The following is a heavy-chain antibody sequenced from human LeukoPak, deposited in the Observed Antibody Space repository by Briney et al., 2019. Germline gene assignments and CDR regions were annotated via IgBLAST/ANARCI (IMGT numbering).Heavy chain of an antibody. CDR3: AKDQEDSSGRHYYFDY. V-gene: IGHV3-53*01. D-gene: IGHD6-19*01. CDR1: GFTVSSNY. Sequence: GGSLRLSCAASGFTVSSNYMSWVRQAPGKGLEWVSVIYSGGSTYYADSVKGRFTISRDNSKNTLYLQMNSLRAEDTAVYYCAKDQEDSSGRHYYFDYWGQGTLVTVSS. CDR2: IYSGGST. J-gene: IGHJ4*02.